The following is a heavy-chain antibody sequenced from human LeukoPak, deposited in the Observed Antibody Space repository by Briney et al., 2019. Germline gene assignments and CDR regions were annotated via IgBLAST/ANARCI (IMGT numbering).Heavy chain of an antibody. CDR3: ARGRGLPGPLDY. Sequence: GGSLRLSCEASGFTFSSYSVNWVRQAPGKGLEWVSSMSSSSRHIYYADSVQGRFTISRDDAKNSLYLQMNSLRAEDTAVYYCARGRGLPGPLDYWGQGTLVTVSS. CDR1: GFTFSSYS. J-gene: IGHJ4*02. D-gene: IGHD3-10*01. CDR2: MSSSSRHI. V-gene: IGHV3-21*01.